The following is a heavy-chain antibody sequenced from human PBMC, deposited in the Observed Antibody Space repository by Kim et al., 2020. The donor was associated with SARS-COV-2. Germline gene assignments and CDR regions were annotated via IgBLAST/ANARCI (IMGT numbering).Heavy chain of an antibody. V-gene: IGHV3-11*01. CDR1: GFTFSDYY. CDR2: ISNSGRTI. J-gene: IGHJ5*02. Sequence: GGSLRLSCAASGFTFSDYYMSWIRQAPGKGLEWISYISNSGRTISYADSVKDRFTISRDNAKNSLSLQMNSLRAEDTAVYYCARGRGYSYVDPWGQGTLVTVSS. CDR3: ARGRGYSYVDP. D-gene: IGHD5-18*01.